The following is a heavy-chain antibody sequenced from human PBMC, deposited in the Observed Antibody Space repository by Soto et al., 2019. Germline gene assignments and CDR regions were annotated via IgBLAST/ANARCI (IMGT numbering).Heavy chain of an antibody. CDR1: GATFNSIA. CDR2: IIPILGIA. Sequence: SVKVSCKASGATFNSIAFTWVRQAPGQGLEWMGRIIPILGIANYAQKFQGRVTITADKSTSTAYMELSSLRSEDTAVYYCAGRGSGYDFYYYYGMDVWGQGTTVTVSS. CDR3: AGRGSGYDFYYYYGMDV. V-gene: IGHV1-69*04. D-gene: IGHD5-12*01. J-gene: IGHJ6*02.